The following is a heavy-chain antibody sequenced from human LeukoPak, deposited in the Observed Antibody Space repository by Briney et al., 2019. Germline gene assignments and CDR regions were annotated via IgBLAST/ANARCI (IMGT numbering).Heavy chain of an antibody. D-gene: IGHD3-3*01. Sequence: GRSLRLSCAASGFTFEGFALFWVGQAPGKGLEWVSGINWNSGSVDFADSVKGRFTTSRDNARNSLYLQMNSLRTEDTALYYCAKGTGGYYGPFDSWGQGTLVTVSS. V-gene: IGHV3-9*01. CDR3: AKGTGGYYGPFDS. J-gene: IGHJ4*02. CDR1: GFTFEGFA. CDR2: INWNSGSV.